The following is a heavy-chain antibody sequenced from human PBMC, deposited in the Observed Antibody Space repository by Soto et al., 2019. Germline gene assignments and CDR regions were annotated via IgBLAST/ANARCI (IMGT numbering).Heavy chain of an antibody. D-gene: IGHD4-17*01. V-gene: IGHV4-31*03. Sequence: QVQLQESGPALVKPSQTLSLTCTVSGGSISSGGYYWSWIRQHRGKDLDRIGYIYYSGSTYYTPSLNSRVTTSVDTSKNPFSLKLSSVTAADTAVYYCAGGKGTTGTTWGQGTLVTVSS. CDR2: IYYSGST. J-gene: IGHJ4*02. CDR3: AGGKGTTGTT. CDR1: GGSISSGGYY.